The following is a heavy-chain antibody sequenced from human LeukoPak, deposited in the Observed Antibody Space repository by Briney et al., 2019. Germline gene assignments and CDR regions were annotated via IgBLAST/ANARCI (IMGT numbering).Heavy chain of an antibody. CDR1: GFTFSSYG. J-gene: IGHJ4*02. CDR2: ITSSTTI. Sequence: PGRSLRLSCAASGFTFSSYGMNWVRQAPGKGLEWVSYITSSTTIFYADSVKGRFTISRDNAKDSLYLQMSSLRDGDTAMYYCARDPLDYWGQGTLVTVSS. V-gene: IGHV3-48*02. CDR3: ARDPLDY.